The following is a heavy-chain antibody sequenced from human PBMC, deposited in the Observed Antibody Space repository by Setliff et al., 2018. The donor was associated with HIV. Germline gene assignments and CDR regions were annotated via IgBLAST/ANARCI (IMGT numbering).Heavy chain of an antibody. D-gene: IGHD1-7*01. CDR2: ISWNSGSI. J-gene: IGHJ4*02. Sequence: GGSLRLSCAASGFTFDDYAMHWVRQAPGKGLEWVSGISWNSGSIGYADSVKGRFTISRDNAKNSLYLQMNSLRAEDTAVYYCAGVPTGTTSAFDYWGQGTLVTVSS. V-gene: IGHV3-9*01. CDR3: AGVPTGTTSAFDY. CDR1: GFTFDDYA.